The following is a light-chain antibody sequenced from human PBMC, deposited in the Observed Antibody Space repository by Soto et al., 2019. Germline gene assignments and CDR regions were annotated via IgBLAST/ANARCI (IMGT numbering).Light chain of an antibody. CDR3: SAYTGSSAPVV. Sequence: QSVLTQPASVSGSPGQSITISCTGTSSDVGGYNYVSWYQQHPGKAPNLIIFDVSNRPSGVSNRFSGSKSGNSASPTISGLQAEDEADYYCSAYTGSSAPVVFGGGTKVTVL. V-gene: IGLV2-14*01. CDR2: DVS. CDR1: SSDVGGYNY. J-gene: IGLJ2*01.